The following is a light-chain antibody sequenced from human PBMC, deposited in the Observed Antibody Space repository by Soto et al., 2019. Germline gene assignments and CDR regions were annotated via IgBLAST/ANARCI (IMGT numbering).Light chain of an antibody. Sequence: EILLTQSPVTLSLSPGERATLSCRASQSVSSTYLAWYQQKPGQAPKLLIYGASSRATGIPDRFSGSGSGTDFTLTISRLEPEDFAVYYCQQYGSSPPYTFGQGTKLEFK. CDR1: QSVSSTY. V-gene: IGKV3-20*01. CDR2: GAS. J-gene: IGKJ2*01. CDR3: QQYGSSPPYT.